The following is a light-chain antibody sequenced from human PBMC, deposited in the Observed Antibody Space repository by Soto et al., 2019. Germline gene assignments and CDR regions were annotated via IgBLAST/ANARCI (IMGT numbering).Light chain of an antibody. CDR1: QNITNNY. CDR2: GAS. V-gene: IGKV3-20*01. CDR3: QQHGNSPRT. J-gene: IGKJ1*01. Sequence: EIVLTQSPGTLSLSPGERATLPCRASQNITNNYVAWYQHKPGQAPRLLIYGASSRATGTPVRFSGSGSGTDFTLTISRLEPEDFAVYYCQQHGNSPRTFGQGTKVDIK.